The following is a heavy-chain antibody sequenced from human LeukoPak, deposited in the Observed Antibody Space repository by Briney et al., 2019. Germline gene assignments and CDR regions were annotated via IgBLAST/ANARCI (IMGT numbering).Heavy chain of an antibody. V-gene: IGHV3-74*01. Sequence: GGSLRLSCAASGFTFTSYWMHWVRQAPGKGLVWASRVNSDGSSTTYADSVKGRFTISRDNAKNTLYLQMNSLRAEDTAVYYSARGRYYGMDVWGQGTTVTVSS. CDR2: VNSDGSST. J-gene: IGHJ6*02. CDR3: ARGRYYGMDV. CDR1: GFTFTSYW.